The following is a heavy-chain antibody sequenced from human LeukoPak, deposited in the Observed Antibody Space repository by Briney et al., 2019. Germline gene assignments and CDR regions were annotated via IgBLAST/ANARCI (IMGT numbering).Heavy chain of an antibody. Sequence: PSETLSLTCTVSGGSISSYYWSWIRQPPGKGLGWIGYIYYSGSTNYNPSLKSRVTISVDTSKNQFSLKLSSVTAADTAVYYCLGYCSSTSCSYYDCWGQGTLVTVSS. D-gene: IGHD2-2*01. J-gene: IGHJ4*02. CDR2: IYYSGST. CDR1: GGSISSYY. CDR3: LGYCSSTSCSYYDC. V-gene: IGHV4-59*01.